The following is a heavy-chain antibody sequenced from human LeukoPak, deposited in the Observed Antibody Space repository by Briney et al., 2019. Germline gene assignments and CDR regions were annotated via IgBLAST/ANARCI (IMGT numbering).Heavy chain of an antibody. CDR1: GFTFSSYG. J-gene: IGHJ6*02. V-gene: IGHV3-33*01. Sequence: GGSLRLSCAASGFTFSSYGMHWVRHAPGKGLEWVAVIWYDGSNKYYADSVKGRFTISRDNSKNTLYLQMNSLRAEDTAVYYCARDLVVQSHYYYGMDVWGQGTTVTVSS. D-gene: IGHD2-15*01. CDR3: ARDLVVQSHYYYGMDV. CDR2: IWYDGSNK.